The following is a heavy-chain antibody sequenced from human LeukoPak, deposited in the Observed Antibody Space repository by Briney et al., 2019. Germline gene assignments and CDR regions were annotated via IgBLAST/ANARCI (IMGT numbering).Heavy chain of an antibody. CDR3: ARERGYGSGKYYYYYYMDV. Sequence: PGGSLRLSCAASGFTFSNYWMTWVRQAPGKGLEWVSGINWNGGSTGYADSVKGRFTISRDNAKNSLYLQMNSLRAEDTALYYCARERGYGSGKYYYYYYMDVWGKGTTVTVSS. D-gene: IGHD3-10*01. J-gene: IGHJ6*03. CDR1: GFTFSNYW. CDR2: INWNGGST. V-gene: IGHV3-20*04.